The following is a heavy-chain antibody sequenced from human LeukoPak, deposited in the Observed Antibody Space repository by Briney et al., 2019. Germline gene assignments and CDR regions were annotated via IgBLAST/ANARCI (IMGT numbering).Heavy chain of an antibody. CDR3: AKDLRITIIVVVKAPTEFDY. CDR1: GFTFNNYG. V-gene: IGHV3-23*01. CDR2: ISGGGGST. Sequence: GGSLRLSCAASGFTFNNYGMNWVRQAPGKGLEWVSSISGGGGSTYYADSVKGRFTISRDNSKNTLYLQMNSLRAEDTAVYYCAKDLRITIIVVVKAPTEFDYWGQGTLVTVSS. D-gene: IGHD3-22*01. J-gene: IGHJ4*02.